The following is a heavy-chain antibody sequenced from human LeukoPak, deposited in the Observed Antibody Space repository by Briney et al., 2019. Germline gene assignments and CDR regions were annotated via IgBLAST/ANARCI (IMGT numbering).Heavy chain of an antibody. CDR1: GGSISSYY. CDR2: IYDSGST. CDR3: ARVCRGGSCYFGFDY. Sequence: SETLSLTCTVSGGSISSYYWSWIRQPPGKGLEWIGYIYDSGSTNYNPSLKGRVTISVDTSKSQFSLKLISVTAADTAVYYCARVCRGGSCYFGFDYWGQGTLVTVSS. V-gene: IGHV4-59*01. D-gene: IGHD2-15*01. J-gene: IGHJ4*02.